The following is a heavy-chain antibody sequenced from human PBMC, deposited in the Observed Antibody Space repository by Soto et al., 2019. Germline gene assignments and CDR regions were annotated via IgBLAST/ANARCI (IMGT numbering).Heavy chain of an antibody. CDR1: GFSLTSSGVG. CDR2: IYWDGDR. V-gene: IGHV2-5*02. Sequence: QITLKESGPTLLEPTQTLTLTCSFSGFSLTSSGVGVGWLRQAPGKALECLGIIYWDGDRRYNPSLRQRLTSTKDTSPDQVVLTMTYMEPVDTATYYCAHRVPYNSYWDVGWFDPWGQGTLVTVS. D-gene: IGHD1-20*01. CDR3: AHRVPYNSYWDVGWFDP. J-gene: IGHJ5*02.